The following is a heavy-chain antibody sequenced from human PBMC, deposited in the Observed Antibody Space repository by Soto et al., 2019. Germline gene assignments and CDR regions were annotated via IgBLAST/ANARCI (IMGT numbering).Heavy chain of an antibody. CDR2: IYYLGGT. Sequence: ETLSLTCTVSGGSISSSTYYWGWIRQPPGKGLEWIGSIYYLGGTYYNPSLESRVTISVDTSRTQFSLKLNSVTAADTALYFCARSLSSDFNWFDPWGQGTLVTVSS. CDR3: ARSLSSDFNWFDP. D-gene: IGHD3-16*02. J-gene: IGHJ5*02. CDR1: GGSISSSTYY. V-gene: IGHV4-39*01.